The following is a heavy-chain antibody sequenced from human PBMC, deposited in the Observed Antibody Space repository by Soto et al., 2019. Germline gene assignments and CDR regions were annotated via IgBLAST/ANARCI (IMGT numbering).Heavy chain of an antibody. Sequence: GGSLRLSCAASGFTFSSYAMSWVRQAPGKGLEWVSAISGSGGSTYYADSVKGRFTISRDNSKNTLYLQMNSLRAEDTAVYYCAKYLSGGYCSGGSCYHDAFDIWGQGTMVTVSS. CDR1: GFTFSSYA. CDR2: ISGSGGST. V-gene: IGHV3-23*01. CDR3: AKYLSGGYCSGGSCYHDAFDI. D-gene: IGHD2-15*01. J-gene: IGHJ3*02.